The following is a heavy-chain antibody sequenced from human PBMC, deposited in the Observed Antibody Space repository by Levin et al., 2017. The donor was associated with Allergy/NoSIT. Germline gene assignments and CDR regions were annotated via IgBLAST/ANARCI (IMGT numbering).Heavy chain of an antibody. V-gene: IGHV3-23*01. D-gene: IGHD6-13*01. CDR1: GFTFSSYA. CDR2: ISGSGGST. Sequence: ETLSLTCAASGFTFSSYAMSWVRQAPGKGLEWVSAISGSGGSTYYADSVKGRFTISRDNSKNTLYLQMNSLRAEDTAVYYCAKDSVIAAGYFDYWGQGTLVTVSS. J-gene: IGHJ4*02. CDR3: AKDSVIAAGYFDY.